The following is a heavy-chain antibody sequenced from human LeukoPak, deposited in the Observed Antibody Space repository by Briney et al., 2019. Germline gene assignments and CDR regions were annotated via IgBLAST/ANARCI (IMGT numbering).Heavy chain of an antibody. CDR2: INPNSGGT. V-gene: IGHV1-2*02. CDR3: LRSDSSGWWHFDY. Sequence: ASVKVSCKASGYTFTGYYMHWVRQAPGQGLEWMGWINPNSGGTNYAQKFQGRVTMTRDTSISTAYMELSRLRSDDTAVYYCLRSDSSGWWHFDYWGQGTLVTVSS. D-gene: IGHD6-19*01. J-gene: IGHJ4*02. CDR1: GYTFTGYY.